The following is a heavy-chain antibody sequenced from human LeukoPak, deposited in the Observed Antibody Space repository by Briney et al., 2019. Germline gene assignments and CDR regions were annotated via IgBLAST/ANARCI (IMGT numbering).Heavy chain of an antibody. Sequence: SETLSLTCTVSGGSISSYYWSWIRQPPGKGLEWIGYIYTSGSTNYNPSLKSRVTMSVDTSKNQFSLKLSSVTAADTAVYYCARGRNVLLWFGVTDHGAFDIWGQGTMVTVSS. CDR3: ARGRNVLLWFGVTDHGAFDI. CDR2: IYTSGST. J-gene: IGHJ3*02. CDR1: GGSISSYY. D-gene: IGHD3-10*01. V-gene: IGHV4-4*08.